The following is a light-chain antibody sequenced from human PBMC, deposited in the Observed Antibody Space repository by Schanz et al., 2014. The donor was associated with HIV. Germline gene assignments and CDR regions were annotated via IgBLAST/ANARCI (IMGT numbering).Light chain of an antibody. V-gene: IGLV2-11*01. CDR1: SSDVGGYNY. J-gene: IGLJ2*01. CDR3: SSYEGIHNWV. Sequence: QSALTQPRSVSGSPGQSVTISCTGTSSDVGGYNYVSWYHQHPGKAPKLIIYEVIKRPSGVPDRFSGSKSGNTASLTVSGLQAVDEADYYCSSYEGIHNWVFGGGTKLTVL. CDR2: EVI.